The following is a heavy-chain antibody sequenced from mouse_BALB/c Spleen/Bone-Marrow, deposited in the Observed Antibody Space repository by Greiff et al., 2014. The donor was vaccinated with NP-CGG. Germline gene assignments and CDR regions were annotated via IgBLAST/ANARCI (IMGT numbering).Heavy chain of an antibody. CDR2: IDPANGNT. Sequence: VQLQQSGAELVKPGASVKLSCTASGFNIKDTYMHWVKQRPEQGLEWIGRIDPANGNTKYDQKFQGKATITADTSSNTAYLQLSSLTSEDTAVYYCARNTQFAYWGQGTLVTVSA. CDR3: ARNTQFAY. CDR1: GFNIKDTY. J-gene: IGHJ3*01. V-gene: IGHV14-3*02. D-gene: IGHD5-1-1*01.